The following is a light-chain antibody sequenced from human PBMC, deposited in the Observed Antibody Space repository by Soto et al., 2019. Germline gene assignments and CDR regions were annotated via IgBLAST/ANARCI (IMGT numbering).Light chain of an antibody. CDR3: QQYNNWPPWT. Sequence: MTQSPSTLSASVGDRVTITCRASQSVSSYLAWYQQKPGQAPRLLIYDASNRATGIPARFSGSGSGTEFTLTISSLQSEDFAVYYCQQYNNWPPWTLGQGTKVDIK. CDR2: DAS. V-gene: IGKV3D-15*01. J-gene: IGKJ1*01. CDR1: QSVSSY.